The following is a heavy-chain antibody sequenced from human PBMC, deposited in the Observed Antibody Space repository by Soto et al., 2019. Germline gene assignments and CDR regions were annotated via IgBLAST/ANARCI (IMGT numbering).Heavy chain of an antibody. Sequence: GGSLRLSCAASGFTFSTYGMNWVRQAPGKGLEWVSYISGSSSPIYYADSVKGRFTISRDNAKNSLYLQMNSLRDEDTAVYYCARYGGDGYKSAFDYWGQGNLVTVSS. CDR2: ISGSSSPI. J-gene: IGHJ4*02. CDR1: GFTFSTYG. CDR3: ARYGGDGYKSAFDY. D-gene: IGHD2-21*01. V-gene: IGHV3-48*02.